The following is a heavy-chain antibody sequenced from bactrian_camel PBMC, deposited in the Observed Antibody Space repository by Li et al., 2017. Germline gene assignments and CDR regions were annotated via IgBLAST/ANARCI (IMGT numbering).Heavy chain of an antibody. CDR2: IDTDGRT. Sequence: HVQLVESGGGSVQAGGSLRLSCTASGVSTSCMAWFRQAPGKERMAFAAIDTDGRTSYADSVKGRFTISRDDAKNTLYLQMNNLKPEDTAMYICAVDCGKGSEYFGPYNYWGRGTQVTVS. CDR3: AVDCGKGSEYFGPYNY. CDR1: GVSTSC. V-gene: IGHV3S53*01. D-gene: IGHD4*01. J-gene: IGHJ4*01.